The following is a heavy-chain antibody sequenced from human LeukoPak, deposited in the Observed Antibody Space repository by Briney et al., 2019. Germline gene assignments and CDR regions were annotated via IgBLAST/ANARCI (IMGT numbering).Heavy chain of an antibody. CDR2: IIPIFGTA. Sequence: GASVKVSCKASGGTFSSYAISWVRQAPGQGLEWMGGIIPIFGTANYAQKFQGRVTITADESTSTAYMELSSLRSEDTAVYYCARDMGAMSTPFDYWGQGTLVTVSS. CDR1: GGTFSSYA. J-gene: IGHJ4*02. D-gene: IGHD1-26*01. CDR3: ARDMGAMSTPFDY. V-gene: IGHV1-69*13.